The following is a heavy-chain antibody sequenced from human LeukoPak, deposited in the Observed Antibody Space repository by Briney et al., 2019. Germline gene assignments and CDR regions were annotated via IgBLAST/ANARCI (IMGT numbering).Heavy chain of an antibody. D-gene: IGHD3-10*01. J-gene: IGHJ6*03. CDR2: INPNSGGT. Sequence: ASVKVSCKASGYTFTGYYMHWVRQAPGQGLEWMGWINPNSGGTNYAQKFQGRVTMTRDTSISTAYMELSRLRSDDTAVYYCAREIRGSVAGYYYYYMDVWGKGTTVTVSS. CDR3: AREIRGSVAGYYYYYMDV. V-gene: IGHV1-2*02. CDR1: GYTFTGYY.